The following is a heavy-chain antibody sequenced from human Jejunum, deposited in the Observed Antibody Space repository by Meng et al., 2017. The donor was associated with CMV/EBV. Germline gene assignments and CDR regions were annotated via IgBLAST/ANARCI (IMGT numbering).Heavy chain of an antibody. CDR3: ARIPVTSDSSYNLDV. Sequence: GYPFSTDAIAWVRQAPGRGLEWMGWVSAYNGDTNYARQLHGRVTMTTDTSTTTAYMELGSLTSDDTGVYYCARIPVTSDSSYNLDVWGQGTTVTVSS. D-gene: IGHD4-17*01. J-gene: IGHJ6*02. CDR1: GYPFSTDA. CDR2: VSAYNGDT. V-gene: IGHV1-18*01.